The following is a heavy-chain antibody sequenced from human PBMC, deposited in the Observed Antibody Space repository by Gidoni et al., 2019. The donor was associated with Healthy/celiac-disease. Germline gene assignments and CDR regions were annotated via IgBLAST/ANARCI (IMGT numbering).Heavy chain of an antibody. D-gene: IGHD6-6*01. Sequence: QVQLVQSGAEVTKPGASVKVSCKVSGYTLTELSMHWVRQAPGKELEWLGGFDPEDGETIYAKKFQGSVTMTEDTSTDTAYMELSSLGSEDTAVYYCATGRQQLVDVGGWFDPWGQGTLVTVSS. J-gene: IGHJ5*02. CDR2: FDPEDGET. V-gene: IGHV1-24*01. CDR3: ATGRQQLVDVGGWFDP. CDR1: GYTLTELS.